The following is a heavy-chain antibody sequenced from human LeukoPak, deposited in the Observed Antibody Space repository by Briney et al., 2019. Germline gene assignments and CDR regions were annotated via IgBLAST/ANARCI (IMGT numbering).Heavy chain of an antibody. V-gene: IGHV1-18*01. J-gene: IGHJ4*02. CDR3: ARGEVPYSGSYTEFDY. CDR1: GYTFTSYG. Sequence: ASVKVSCKASGYTFTSYGISWVRQAPGQGLEWMGWINAYNGNTNYAQKLQGRVTMTTDTSTSTAYMELRSLRSDDTAVYYCARGEVPYSGSYTEFDYGGQGPLVTVSS. D-gene: IGHD1-26*01. CDR2: INAYNGNT.